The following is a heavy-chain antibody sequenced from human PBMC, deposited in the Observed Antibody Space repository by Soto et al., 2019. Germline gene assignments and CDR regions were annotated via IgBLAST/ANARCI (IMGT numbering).Heavy chain of an antibody. CDR1: GGSISSYY. V-gene: IGHV4-59*01. J-gene: IGHJ1*01. D-gene: IGHD7-27*01. Sequence: QVQLQESCPGLVKPSETLSLTCTVSGGSISSYYWNWIRQPPGKGLEWIGYLYYSGSTNYNPSLKSRVTISVDTSKNQFSLKLSSVTAADTAVYYCARGWGGYFQHWDQGTLVTVSS. CDR3: ARGWGGYFQH. CDR2: LYYSGST.